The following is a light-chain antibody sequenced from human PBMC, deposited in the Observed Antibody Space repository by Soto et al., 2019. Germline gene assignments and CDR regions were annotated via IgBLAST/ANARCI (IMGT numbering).Light chain of an antibody. CDR2: DAS. V-gene: IGKV3-11*01. CDR1: QSVSSY. Sequence: EIVLKQSPATLSLSPGERATLSYRASQSVSSYLAWYQQKPGQAPRLLIYDASNRATGIPARFSGSGSGTDFTLTISSLEPEDFAVYYCQQRYNWPPLTFGGGTKVEIK. CDR3: QQRYNWPPLT. J-gene: IGKJ4*01.